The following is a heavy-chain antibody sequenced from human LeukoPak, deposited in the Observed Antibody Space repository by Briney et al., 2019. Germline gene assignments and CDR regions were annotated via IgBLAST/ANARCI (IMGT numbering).Heavy chain of an antibody. CDR1: GGSFSGYY. CDR3: ARGRGYSYGFYY. V-gene: IGHV4-34*01. Sequence: SETLSLTCAVYGGSFSGYYWSWIRQPPGKGLERIGEINHSGSTNYNPSLKSRVTISVDTSKNQFSLKLSSVTAADTAVYYCARGRGYSYGFYYWGQGTLVTVSS. CDR2: INHSGST. D-gene: IGHD5-18*01. J-gene: IGHJ4*02.